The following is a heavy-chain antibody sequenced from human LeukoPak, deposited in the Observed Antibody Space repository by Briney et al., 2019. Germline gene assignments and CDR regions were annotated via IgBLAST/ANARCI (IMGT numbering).Heavy chain of an antibody. CDR2: INHSGST. Sequence: SETLSLTCAVYGGSFSGYYWSWIRQPPGKGLEWIGEINHSGSTNYNPSLKSRVTISVDTSKNQFSLKLSSVTAADTAVYYCAREVSWFGESAFDYWGQGTLVTVSS. CDR3: AREVSWFGESAFDY. V-gene: IGHV4-34*01. CDR1: GGSFSGYY. D-gene: IGHD3-10*01. J-gene: IGHJ4*02.